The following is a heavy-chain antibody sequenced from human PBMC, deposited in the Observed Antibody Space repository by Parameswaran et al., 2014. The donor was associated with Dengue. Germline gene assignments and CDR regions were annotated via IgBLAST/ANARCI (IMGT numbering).Heavy chain of an antibody. Sequence: LRLSCTVSGGSISSGGYYWSWIRQHPGKGLEWIGYIYYSGSTYYNPSLKSRVTISVDTSKNQFSLKLSSVTAADTAVYYCARDSSTTTSMDVWGQGTTVTVSS. CDR3: ARDSSTTTSMDV. J-gene: IGHJ6*02. CDR1: GGSISSGGYY. V-gene: IGHV4-31*03. CDR2: IYYSGST. D-gene: IGHD6-13*01.